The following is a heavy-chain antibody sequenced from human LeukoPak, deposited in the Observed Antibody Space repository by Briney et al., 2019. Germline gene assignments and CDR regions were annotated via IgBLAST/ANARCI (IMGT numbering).Heavy chain of an antibody. D-gene: IGHD3-22*01. J-gene: IGHJ5*02. Sequence: SETLSLTCTVSGGSVSSGSYYWSRIRQPPGKGLEWIGYIYYSGSTNYNPSLKSRVTISVDTSKNQFSLKLSSVTAADTAVYYCARYYYDSSSNWFDPWGQGTLVTVSS. CDR1: GGSVSSGSYY. CDR3: ARYYYDSSSNWFDP. CDR2: IYYSGST. V-gene: IGHV4-61*01.